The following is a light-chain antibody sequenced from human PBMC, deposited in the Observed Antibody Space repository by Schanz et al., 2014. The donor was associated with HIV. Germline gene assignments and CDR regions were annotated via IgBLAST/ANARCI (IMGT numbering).Light chain of an antibody. CDR3: AAWDDSLNGSVV. V-gene: IGLV1-40*01. CDR1: IGATYG. CDR2: GSS. J-gene: IGLJ2*01. Sequence: QSVLTQPPSVSGAPGQEVTISCNIGATYGVHWYQQLPETAPKLLIFGSSNRPPGVPDRFSGSKSGTSASLAISGLQSEDEADYYCAAWDDSLNGSVVFGGGTKLTVL.